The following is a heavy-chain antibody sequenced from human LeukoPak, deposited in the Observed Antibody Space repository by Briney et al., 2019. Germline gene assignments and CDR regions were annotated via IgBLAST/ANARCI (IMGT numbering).Heavy chain of an antibody. CDR1: GFTFRNYG. J-gene: IGHJ2*01. D-gene: IGHD5-18*01. CDR2: ILDNGGDT. Sequence: GGSLRLSCAASGFTFRNYGMNWVRQAPGKGLQWVSGILDNGGDTFYADSVQGRFTISRDNSKNTLYLEMSSLRTEDTAVYYCAKGGLQTSNWYFALWGRGTLVTVSS. V-gene: IGHV3-23*01. CDR3: AKGGLQTSNWYFAL.